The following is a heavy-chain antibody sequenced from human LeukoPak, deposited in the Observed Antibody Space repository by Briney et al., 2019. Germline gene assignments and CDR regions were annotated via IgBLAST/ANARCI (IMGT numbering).Heavy chain of an antibody. V-gene: IGHV1-46*01. CDR3: ARGAVAVGGTFYYYFMDV. CDR2: INPSDGTT. D-gene: IGHD6-19*01. CDR1: GYIFTSHY. J-gene: IGHJ6*03. Sequence: ASVKVSCKATGYIFTSHYIQWVRQAPGQGLEWMGIINPSDGTTHYAQKFQGRVTVTRDTSTTTVYMELRSLKSEDTAVYYCARGAVAVGGTFYYYFMDVWGKGTTVTVSS.